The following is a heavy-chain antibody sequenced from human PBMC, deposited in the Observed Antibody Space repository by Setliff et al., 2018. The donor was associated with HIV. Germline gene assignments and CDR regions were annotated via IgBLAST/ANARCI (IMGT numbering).Heavy chain of an antibody. CDR2: IYTGGRT. CDR3: ARDRMPMASWVPDK. Sequence: SETLSLTCAVSGYSISSGYYWGWIRQPPGKGLEWVGRIYTGGRTNYNPSLKGRVTMSVDTSKNQFSLNLSSVTAADTAVYYCARDRMPMASWVPDKWGQGTLVTVSS. CDR1: GYSISSGYY. V-gene: IGHV4-38-2*02. D-gene: IGHD2-2*01. J-gene: IGHJ4*02.